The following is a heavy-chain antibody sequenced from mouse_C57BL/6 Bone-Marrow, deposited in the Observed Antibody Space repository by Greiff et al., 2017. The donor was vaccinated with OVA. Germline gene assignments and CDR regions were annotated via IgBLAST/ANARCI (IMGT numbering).Heavy chain of an antibody. CDR1: GYTFTDYE. CDR3: TKIYYGYDEGYYYAMDY. J-gene: IGHJ4*01. V-gene: IGHV1-15*01. D-gene: IGHD2-2*01. Sequence: VQRQQSGAELVRPGASVTLSCKASGYTFTDYEMHWVKQTPVHGLEWIGAIDPETGGTAYNQKFKGKAILTADKSSSTAYMELRSLTSEDSAVYYCTKIYYGYDEGYYYAMDYWGQGTSVTVSS. CDR2: IDPETGGT.